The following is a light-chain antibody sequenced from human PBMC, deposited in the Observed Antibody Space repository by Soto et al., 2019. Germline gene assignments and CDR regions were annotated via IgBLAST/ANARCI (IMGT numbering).Light chain of an antibody. V-gene: IGLV2-14*03. CDR3: NSFTTSSTYV. J-gene: IGLJ1*01. CDR1: TSDVGRYNY. Sequence: QSVLTRPSSLSGSPGQSISISCPGTTSDVGRYNYVSWYQQHPGKAPKLMIYDVSYRPSWVSNRFSGSKSGITASLTISGLQAEDEADYYCNSFTTSSTYVFGTGTKVNVL. CDR2: DVS.